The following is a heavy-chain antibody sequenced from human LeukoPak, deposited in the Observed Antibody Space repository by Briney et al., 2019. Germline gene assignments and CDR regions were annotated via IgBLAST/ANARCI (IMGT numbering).Heavy chain of an antibody. V-gene: IGHV4-39*07. D-gene: IGHD4-17*01. CDR2: IYHSGST. CDR3: ARDSYYGDNWFDP. Sequence: SETLSLTCTVSGGSINTPNYYWGWIRQPPGKGLEWIGSIYHSGSTYYNPSLKSRVTISVDTSKNQFSLKLSSVTAADTAVYYCARDSYYGDNWFDPWGQGTLVTVSS. CDR1: GGSINTPNYY. J-gene: IGHJ5*02.